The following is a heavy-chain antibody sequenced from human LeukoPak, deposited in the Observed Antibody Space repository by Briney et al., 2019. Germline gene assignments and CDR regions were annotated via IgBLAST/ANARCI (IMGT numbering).Heavy chain of an antibody. CDR2: ISYDGSNK. V-gene: IGHV3-30-3*01. D-gene: IGHD2-21*02. CDR3: ARRPYCGGDCYWVDY. CDR1: GFTFSSYA. Sequence: GGSLRLSCAASGFTFSSYAMHWVRQAPGKGLEWVAVISYDGSNKYYADSVKGRFTISRDNSKNTLYLQMNSLRAEDTAVYYCARRPYCGGDCYWVDYWGQGTLVTVSS. J-gene: IGHJ4*02.